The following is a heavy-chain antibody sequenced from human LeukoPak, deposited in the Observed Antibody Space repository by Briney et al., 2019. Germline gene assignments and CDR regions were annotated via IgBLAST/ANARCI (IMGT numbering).Heavy chain of an antibody. Sequence: GGSLRLSCAASGFTFSSYGMSWVRQAPGKGLEWVSAISDSGGSTYYADSVKGRFTISRDNSKNTLYLQMNSLRAEDTAVYYCARLGGSYGYWGQGTLVTVSS. V-gene: IGHV3-23*01. CDR1: GFTFSSYG. CDR2: ISDSGGST. J-gene: IGHJ4*02. CDR3: ARLGGSYGY. D-gene: IGHD1-26*01.